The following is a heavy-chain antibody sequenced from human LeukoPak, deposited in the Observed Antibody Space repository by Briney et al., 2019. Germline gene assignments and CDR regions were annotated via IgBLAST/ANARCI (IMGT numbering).Heavy chain of an antibody. CDR2: ISYDGTNK. V-gene: IGHV3-30*18. Sequence: GGSLRLSCAASGFTFSSYGMHWVRQAPGKGLEWVAVISYDGTNKYYADSVKGRFTISRDNSKNTLYLQMNSLRAEDTAVYYCAKDSADLVRGVTSFDFWGQGILVTVSS. CDR1: GFTFSSYG. J-gene: IGHJ4*02. D-gene: IGHD3-10*01. CDR3: AKDSADLVRGVTSFDF.